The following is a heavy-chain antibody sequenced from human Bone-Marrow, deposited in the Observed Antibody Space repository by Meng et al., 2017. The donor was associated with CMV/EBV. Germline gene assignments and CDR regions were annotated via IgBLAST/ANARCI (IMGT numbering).Heavy chain of an antibody. CDR3: ARVNGGVRIDY. V-gene: IGHV1-18*01. CDR2: ISGYNGNT. D-gene: IGHD3-16*01. CDR1: GYTFTSYG. J-gene: IGHJ4*02. Sequence: ASVKVSCKASGYTFTSYGFSWVRQAPGQGLEWMGWISGYNGNTNYAQKFQGRVTMTTDASTSTAYMELRSLRSEDTAVYYCARVNGGVRIDYWGQGTLVTVSS.